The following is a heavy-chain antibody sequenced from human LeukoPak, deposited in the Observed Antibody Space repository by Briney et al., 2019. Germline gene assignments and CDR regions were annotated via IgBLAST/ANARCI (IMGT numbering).Heavy chain of an antibody. V-gene: IGHV3-7*01. Sequence: GGSLRLSCAASGFTFSSYWMSWVRQAPGKGLEWVANIKQDGSEKYYVDSVKDRFTISRDNAKNSLYLQMNSLRAEDTAVYYCARDPPLVSGPVYYYYYMDVWGKGTTVTVSS. J-gene: IGHJ6*03. CDR1: GFTFSSYW. CDR2: IKQDGSEK. D-gene: IGHD5/OR15-5a*01. CDR3: ARDPPLVSGPVYYYYYMDV.